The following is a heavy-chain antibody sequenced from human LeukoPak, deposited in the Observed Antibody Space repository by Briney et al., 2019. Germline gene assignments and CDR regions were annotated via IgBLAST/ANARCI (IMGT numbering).Heavy chain of an antibody. Sequence: ASVKVSCKASGYTFTSYGISWVRQAPGQGLEWMGWISAYNGNTNYAQKLQGRVTMTTDTSTSTAYMELRSLRSDDTAVYYCARAGLQVLRFLEWLSSDFDYWGQGTLVTVSS. D-gene: IGHD3-3*01. CDR1: GYTFTSYG. J-gene: IGHJ4*02. CDR2: ISAYNGNT. V-gene: IGHV1-18*01. CDR3: ARAGLQVLRFLEWLSSDFDY.